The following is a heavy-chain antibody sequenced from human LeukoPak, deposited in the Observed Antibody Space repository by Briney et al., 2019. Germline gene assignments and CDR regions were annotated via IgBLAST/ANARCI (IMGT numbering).Heavy chain of an antibody. CDR1: GYTFTSYY. Sequence: ASVKVSCKASGYTFTSYYMHWVRQAPGQGLEWMGIINPSGGSTSYAQKFQGRVTMTRDTSTSTVYMELSSLTSEDTAVYYCSTDSGRSYFYFDFWGQGTLVTVSS. CDR2: INPSGGST. V-gene: IGHV1-46*01. D-gene: IGHD3-10*01. J-gene: IGHJ4*02. CDR3: STDSGRSYFYFDF.